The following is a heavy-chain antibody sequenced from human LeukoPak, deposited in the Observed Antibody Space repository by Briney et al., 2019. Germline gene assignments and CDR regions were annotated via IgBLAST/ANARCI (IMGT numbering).Heavy chain of an antibody. CDR1: GGSFSGYY. V-gene: IGHV4-59*12. CDR3: AREPSSSWFDY. D-gene: IGHD6-13*01. J-gene: IGHJ4*02. CDR2: IYYSGST. Sequence: SETLSLTCAVYGGSFSGYYWSWIRQPPGKGLEWIGYIYYSGSTNYNPSLKSRVTISVDTSKNQFSLKLSSVTAADTAVYYCAREPSSSWFDYWGQGTLVTVSS.